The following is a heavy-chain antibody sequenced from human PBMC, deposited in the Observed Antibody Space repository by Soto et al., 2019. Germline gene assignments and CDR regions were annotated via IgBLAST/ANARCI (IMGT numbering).Heavy chain of an antibody. D-gene: IGHD3-22*01. V-gene: IGHV4-34*01. J-gene: IGHJ4*02. Sequence: QVQLQQWGAGLLKPSETLSLTCAVYGGSFSGYYWSWIRQPPGKGLEWIGEINHSGSTNYNPSLKRRVTISVDTAKNQFSVKLSSVTAADTGVYYCARGDYYDSSGYYYLMFDYWGQGTLVTVSS. CDR2: INHSGST. CDR1: GGSFSGYY. CDR3: ARGDYYDSSGYYYLMFDY.